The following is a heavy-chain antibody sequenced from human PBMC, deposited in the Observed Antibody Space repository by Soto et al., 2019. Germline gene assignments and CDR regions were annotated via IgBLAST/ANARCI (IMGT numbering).Heavy chain of an antibody. CDR1: GFTFSIYA. CDR3: AKAAVSDYSFDY. CDR2: ISGSGGST. Sequence: GGSLRLSCAASGFTFSIYAMSWVRQAPGKGLEWVSAISGSGGSTYYADSVKGRFTISRDNSKNTLYLQMNSLGAEDTAVYYCAKAAVSDYSFDYWGQGTLVTVSS. V-gene: IGHV3-23*01. J-gene: IGHJ4*02. D-gene: IGHD4-17*01.